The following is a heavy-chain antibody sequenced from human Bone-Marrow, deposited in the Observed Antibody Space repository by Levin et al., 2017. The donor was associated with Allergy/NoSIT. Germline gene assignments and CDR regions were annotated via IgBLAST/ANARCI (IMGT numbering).Heavy chain of an antibody. CDR1: GFTFSTYA. CDR2: ISGSGGAK. Sequence: GESLKISCAASGFTFSTYAMSWVRQAPGKGLEWVSDISGSGGAKYYADSVKGRFNISRDNSKNTLYLQMKSLRVEDTAVYYCAKDRPELEVRSGYFDYWGQGALVTVSS. V-gene: IGHV3-23*01. CDR3: AKDRPELEVRSGYFDY. D-gene: IGHD1-1*01. J-gene: IGHJ4*02.